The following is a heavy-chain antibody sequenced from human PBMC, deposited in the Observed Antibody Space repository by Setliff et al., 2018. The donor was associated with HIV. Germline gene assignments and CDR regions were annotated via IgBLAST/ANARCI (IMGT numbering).Heavy chain of an antibody. Sequence: PGGSLRLSCTASGFIFNDYYMNWIRQAPGKGLEWISYISASSSYTSYADSVKGRFTISRDNAKNALYLQMDNLRAEDTALYYCATSNYYDSSGYCIDYWGQGTLVTVSS. V-gene: IGHV3-11*03. J-gene: IGHJ4*02. CDR3: ATSNYYDSSGYCIDY. CDR1: GFIFNDYY. D-gene: IGHD3-22*01. CDR2: ISASSSYT.